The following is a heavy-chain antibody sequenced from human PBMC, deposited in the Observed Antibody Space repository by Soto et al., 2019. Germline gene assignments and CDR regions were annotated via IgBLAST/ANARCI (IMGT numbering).Heavy chain of an antibody. D-gene: IGHD5-18*01. CDR3: AKDRNKVMVGGFDP. Sequence: AQLLESGGGLVQPGGSLRLSCVASEFTFSRYAMTWVRQAPGKGLEWVSVISGSGTSTYYADSVKGRFTISRDNSKNTLYLQMNSLRAEDTAVYYCAKDRNKVMVGGFDPWGQGILVTVSS. CDR1: EFTFSRYA. J-gene: IGHJ5*02. CDR2: ISGSGTST. V-gene: IGHV3-23*01.